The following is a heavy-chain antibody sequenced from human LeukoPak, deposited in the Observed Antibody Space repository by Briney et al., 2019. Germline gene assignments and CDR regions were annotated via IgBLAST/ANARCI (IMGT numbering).Heavy chain of an antibody. CDR1: GGSISSYY. D-gene: IGHD2-2*01. CDR3: AREKGYCSSTSCFAYYYYMDV. CDR2: IYTSGST. J-gene: IGHJ6*03. V-gene: IGHV4-4*07. Sequence: SSETLSLTCTVSGGSISSYYWSWIRQPAGKGLEWIGRIYTSGSTNYNPSLKSRVTMSVDTSKNQFSLKLSSVTAADTAVYYCAREKGYCSSTSCFAYYYYMDVWGKGTTVTVSS.